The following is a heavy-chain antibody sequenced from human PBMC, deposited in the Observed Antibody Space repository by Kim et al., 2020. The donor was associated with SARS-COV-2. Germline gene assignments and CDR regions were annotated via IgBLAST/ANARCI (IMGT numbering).Heavy chain of an antibody. CDR2: INPNSGGT. Sequence: ASVKVSCKASGYTFTGYYMHWVRQAPGQGLEWMGRINPNSGGTNYVQKFQGRVTMTRDTSISTAYMALSRLRSDDTAVYYCARDSGSGWYVGYFQHWGQGTLVTVSS. CDR3: ARDSGSGWYVGYFQH. V-gene: IGHV1-2*06. CDR1: GYTFTGYY. J-gene: IGHJ1*01. D-gene: IGHD6-19*01.